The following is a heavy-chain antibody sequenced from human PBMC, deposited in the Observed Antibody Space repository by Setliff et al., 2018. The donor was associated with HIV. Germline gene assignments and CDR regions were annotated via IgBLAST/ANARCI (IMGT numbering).Heavy chain of an antibody. J-gene: IGHJ6*04. D-gene: IGHD5-12*01. CDR2: IWNNGGDK. CDR3: ARAIYSGGWYGMDV. Sequence: GGSLRLSCAASGFTFSTYGMHWVRQAPGKGLEWVALIWNNGGDKYYADSVKGRFTTSRDNSKSTLYLQMNSLRVEDTAVYYCARAIYSGGWYGMDVWGKGTTVTVSS. V-gene: IGHV3-33*01. CDR1: GFTFSTYG.